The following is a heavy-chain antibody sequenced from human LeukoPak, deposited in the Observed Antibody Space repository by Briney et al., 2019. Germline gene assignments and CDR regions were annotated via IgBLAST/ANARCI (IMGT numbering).Heavy chain of an antibody. V-gene: IGHV4-38-2*02. CDR1: GYSITSGYH. D-gene: IGHD4-17*01. CDR2: MYHSGNI. Sequence: PSETLSLTCIVSGYSITSGYHWGWIRQTPGKGLGWIGTMYHSGNINYNPSLKSRVTVSVDTSKNQFSLKLSSVTAADTAVYYSASGDYLWFDPWGQGTLVTVSS. J-gene: IGHJ5*02. CDR3: ASGDYLWFDP.